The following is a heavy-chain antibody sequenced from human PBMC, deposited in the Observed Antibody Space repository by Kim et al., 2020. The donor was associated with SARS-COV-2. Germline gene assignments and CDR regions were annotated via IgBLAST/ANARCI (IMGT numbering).Heavy chain of an antibody. V-gene: IGHV4-59*13. CDR2: IYYSGST. Sequence: SETLSLTCTVSGGSISSYYWSWIRQPPGKGLEWIGYIYYSGSTNYNPSLMSRVTISVDTSKNQFSLKLSPVTAADTAVYYCARDHSWYEFDYWGQGTLVTVSS. CDR3: ARDHSWYEFDY. D-gene: IGHD6-13*01. J-gene: IGHJ4*02. CDR1: GGSISSYY.